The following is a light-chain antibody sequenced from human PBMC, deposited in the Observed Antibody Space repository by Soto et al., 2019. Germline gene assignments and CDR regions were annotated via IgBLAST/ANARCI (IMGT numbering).Light chain of an antibody. V-gene: IGKV3-15*01. Sequence: EIVMTQSPATLSVSPGERATLPCRASQSVSSKLAWFQQKPGQAPSLLIYGVSTRAIGVPVRFSGSGSGTEFTLTINSLQSEDFAVYYCQQYNNWPHTFGQGTKVDI. J-gene: IGKJ2*01. CDR3: QQYNNWPHT. CDR2: GVS. CDR1: QSVSSK.